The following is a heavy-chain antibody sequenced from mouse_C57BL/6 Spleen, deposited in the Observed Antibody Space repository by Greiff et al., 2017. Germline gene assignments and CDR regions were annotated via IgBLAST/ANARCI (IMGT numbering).Heavy chain of an antibody. Sequence: EVKLMESGAELARPGASVKLSCTASGFNIKDDYMHWVKQRPEQGLEWIGWIDPENGDTEYASKFQGKATITADTSSNTAYLQLSSLTSEDTAVYYCTSWDEGWGQGTLVTVSA. CDR3: TSWDEG. J-gene: IGHJ3*01. V-gene: IGHV14-4*01. CDR2: IDPENGDT. CDR1: GFNIKDDY. D-gene: IGHD4-1*01.